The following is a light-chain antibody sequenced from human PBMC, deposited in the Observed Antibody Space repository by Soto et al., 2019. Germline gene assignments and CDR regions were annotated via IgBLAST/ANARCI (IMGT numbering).Light chain of an antibody. V-gene: IGLV7-46*01. Sequence: QTVVTQEPSLTVSPGGTVTLTCGSSTGAVTSGHYPYWFQQEPGQAPRTLIYDTNNKHSWTPARFSGSLLGGKAALTLSGAQSEDEAQYYCLLSYSGAWVFGGGIKLTVL. CDR1: TGAVTSGHY. CDR3: LLSYSGAWV. J-gene: IGLJ3*02. CDR2: DTN.